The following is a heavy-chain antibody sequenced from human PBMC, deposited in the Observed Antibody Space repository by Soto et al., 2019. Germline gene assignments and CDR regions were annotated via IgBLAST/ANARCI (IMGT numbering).Heavy chain of an antibody. D-gene: IGHD3-22*01. CDR3: ARPQGDDSSGYYEDYYYGMDV. J-gene: IGHJ6*02. Sequence: SVKVSCKASGGTFSSYAISWVRQAPGQGLEWMGGIIPIFGTANYAQKFQGRVTITADKSTSTAYMELSSLRSEDTAVYYCARPQGDDSSGYYEDYYYGMDVWGQGTTVTVSS. V-gene: IGHV1-69*06. CDR2: IIPIFGTA. CDR1: GGTFSSYA.